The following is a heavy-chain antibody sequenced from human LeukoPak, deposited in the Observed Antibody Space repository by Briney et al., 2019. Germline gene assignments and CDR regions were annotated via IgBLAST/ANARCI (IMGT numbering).Heavy chain of an antibody. V-gene: IGHV1-2*02. CDR1: GYALTGYY. Sequence: ASVKVSCKASGYALTGYYFHWVRQAPGQGLEWMGWINPNIGDTNYAEKFQGRVTLTRDTSINIAYMELSRLTSDDTAVYYCARSSGFFDYFYYWGPGTLGAVSS. D-gene: IGHD3-22*01. CDR3: ARSSGFFDYFYY. CDR2: INPNIGDT. J-gene: IGHJ4*02.